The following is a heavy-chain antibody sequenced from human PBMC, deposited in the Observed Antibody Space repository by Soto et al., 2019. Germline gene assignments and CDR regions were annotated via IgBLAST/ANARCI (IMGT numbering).Heavy chain of an antibody. CDR3: ARGGGQWELPRGY. CDR1: GYTFTSYA. CDR2: INAGNGNT. J-gene: IGHJ4*02. D-gene: IGHD1-26*01. V-gene: IGHV1-3*01. Sequence: QVQLVQSGAEVKKPGASVKVSCKASGYTFTSYAMHWVRQAPGQRLEWMGWINAGNGNTKYSQKFQGRVTITRDTSASTAYMELSSLRSEDTAVYYCARGGGQWELPRGYWGQGTLVTVSS.